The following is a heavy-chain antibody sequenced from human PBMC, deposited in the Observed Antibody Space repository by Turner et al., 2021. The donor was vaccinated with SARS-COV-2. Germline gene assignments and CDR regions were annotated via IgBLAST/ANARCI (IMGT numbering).Heavy chain of an antibody. CDR1: GYTFSGYY. CDR2: INPNSGGT. J-gene: IGHJ6*02. V-gene: IGHV1-2*02. Sequence: QVQLVQSGAEVKKPGASVKVSCKASGYTFSGYYMHWVRQAPGQGLEWMGWINPNSGGTNYAQKFQGRVTMTSDTSISTAYMELSRLRSDDTAVYYCARSRLGYYYDSSGHHYGMDVWGQGTTVTVSS. D-gene: IGHD3-22*01. CDR3: ARSRLGYYYDSSGHHYGMDV.